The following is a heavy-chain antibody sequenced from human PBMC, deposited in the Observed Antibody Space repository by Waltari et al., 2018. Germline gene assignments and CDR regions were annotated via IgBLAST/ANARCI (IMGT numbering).Heavy chain of an antibody. Sequence: QVQLVQSGAEVKKPGASVKVSCKASGYTFTSYAMHWVRQAPGQRLEWMGWINAGNGNTKYSQKCQGRVTITRDTSSSTAYMELSSLRSEDTAVYYCARDRDYYDSSGSVTRTPYYFDYWGQGTLVTVSS. J-gene: IGHJ4*02. V-gene: IGHV1-3*01. CDR3: ARDRDYYDSSGSVTRTPYYFDY. D-gene: IGHD3-22*01. CDR2: INAGNGNT. CDR1: GYTFTSYA.